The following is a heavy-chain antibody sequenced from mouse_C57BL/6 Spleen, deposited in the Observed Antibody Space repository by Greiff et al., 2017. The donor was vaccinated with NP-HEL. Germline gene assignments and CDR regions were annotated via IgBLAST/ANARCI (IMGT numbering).Heavy chain of an antibody. CDR1: GFTFSSYT. CDR3: ARQEGSYWYFDV. Sequence: DVKLVESGGGLVKPGGSLKLSCAASGFTFSSYTMSWVRQTPEKRLEWVATISGGGGNTYYPDSVKGRFTISRDNAKNTLYLQMSSLRSEDTALYYCARQEGSYWYFDVWGTGTTVTVSS. J-gene: IGHJ1*03. D-gene: IGHD3-3*01. CDR2: ISGGGGNT. V-gene: IGHV5-9*01.